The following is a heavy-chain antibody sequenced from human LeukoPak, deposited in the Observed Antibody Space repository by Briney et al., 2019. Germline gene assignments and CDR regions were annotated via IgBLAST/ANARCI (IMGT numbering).Heavy chain of an antibody. V-gene: IGHV3-23*01. Sequence: PGGSLRLSCAASGFSFNNYAMSWVRQAPGKGLEWVSVISGTGGTTYYADSVKGRFTISRDNSKNTLYLQMNSLRAEDTAVYYCAKGAYSSGSYLAYLDYWGQGTLVTVSS. D-gene: IGHD3-10*01. J-gene: IGHJ4*02. CDR3: AKGAYSSGSYLAYLDY. CDR1: GFSFNNYA. CDR2: ISGTGGTT.